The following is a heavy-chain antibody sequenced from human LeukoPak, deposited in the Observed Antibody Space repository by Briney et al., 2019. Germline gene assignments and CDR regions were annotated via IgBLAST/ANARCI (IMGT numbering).Heavy chain of an antibody. CDR1: GYIFTGYY. D-gene: IGHD3/OR15-3a*01. CDR2: INPNSGGT. J-gene: IGHJ4*02. V-gene: IGHV1-2*07. CDR3: ARDREGLAYFDF. Sequence: ASVKVSCKASGYIFTGYYMHWVRQAPGQGLEWMGWINPNSGGTNYAHKFQGRVTMTRDTSIATAYMDLSRLISDDTAVYYCARDREGLAYFDFWGQGTLVTVSS.